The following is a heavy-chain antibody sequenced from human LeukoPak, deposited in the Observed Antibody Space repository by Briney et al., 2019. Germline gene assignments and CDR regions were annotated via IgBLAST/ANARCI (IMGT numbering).Heavy chain of an antibody. V-gene: IGHV7-4-1*02. D-gene: IGHD2-15*01. CDR1: GYTFNSYA. CDR2: INTNTGNP. Sequence: ASVKVSCKASGYTFNSYALDWVRQAPGQGLEWVGWINTNTGNPTYAQGFTGRFVFSLDTSVSTAYVEISSLKAEDTAVYYCARARYCIGSTCPAGYYGMDVWGQGTTVTVSS. CDR3: ARARYCIGSTCPAGYYGMDV. J-gene: IGHJ6*02.